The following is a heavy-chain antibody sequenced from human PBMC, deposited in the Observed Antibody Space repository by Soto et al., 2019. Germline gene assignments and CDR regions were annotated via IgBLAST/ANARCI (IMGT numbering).Heavy chain of an antibody. J-gene: IGHJ5*01. V-gene: IGHV3-23*01. CDR1: GFTFSSFT. CDR2: ITIGGDT. CDR3: GSALLAFCEGDCYPCIDS. Sequence: GGSLRLSCTASGFTFSSFTMNWVRQAPGKGRGWVSSITIGGDTYYADSVKGRFTISRDNSKSTVFLQMNSLRAEDTAVYYCGSALLAFCEGDCYPCIDSWGQGTRVTVSS. D-gene: IGHD2-21*02.